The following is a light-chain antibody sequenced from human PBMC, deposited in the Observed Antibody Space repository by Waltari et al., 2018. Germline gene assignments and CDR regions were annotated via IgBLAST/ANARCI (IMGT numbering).Light chain of an antibody. Sequence: QSALTQPASVSGSPGQSIPITCTGTSSDGGYYNYVSWYQQHPGKAPKLMIYDASDRPSGVSNRFSGSKSGNTASLTISGLQAEDEADYYCSSYTTISTVVFGGGTKLTVL. V-gene: IGLV2-14*03. CDR3: SSYTTISTVV. CDR1: SSDGGYYNY. J-gene: IGLJ2*01. CDR2: DAS.